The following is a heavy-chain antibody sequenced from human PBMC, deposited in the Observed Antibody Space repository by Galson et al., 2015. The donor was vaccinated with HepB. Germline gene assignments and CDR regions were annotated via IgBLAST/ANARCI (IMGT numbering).Heavy chain of an antibody. CDR2: VNSDGSTT. Sequence: SLRLSCAASGFTFSDYWMHWVRLAPGKGLVWVSHVNSDGSTTNYADSVKGRFTISRDNAKNTLFLQMNSLRPEDTAVYYCARDLDYRAVAGYWGQGTQVTVSS. D-gene: IGHD6-19*01. J-gene: IGHJ4*02. CDR1: GFTFSDYW. V-gene: IGHV3-74*01. CDR3: ARDLDYRAVAGY.